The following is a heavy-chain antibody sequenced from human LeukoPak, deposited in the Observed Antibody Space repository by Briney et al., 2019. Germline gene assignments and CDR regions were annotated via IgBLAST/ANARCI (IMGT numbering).Heavy chain of an antibody. V-gene: IGHV1-18*01. Sequence: GASVKVSCKASGYTFTTYGISWVRQAPGQGLEWMGWTSAYNDKTKYAQKLEGRVTMTTDTSTSTAYMEMRSLRSDDTAVYYCARGGIYSSSWYGFTDAFDIWGQGTMVTVSS. J-gene: IGHJ3*02. CDR2: TSAYNDKT. D-gene: IGHD6-13*01. CDR1: GYTFTTYG. CDR3: ARGGIYSSSWYGFTDAFDI.